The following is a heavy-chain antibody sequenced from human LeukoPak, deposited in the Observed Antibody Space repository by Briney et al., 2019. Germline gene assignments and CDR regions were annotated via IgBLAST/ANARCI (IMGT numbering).Heavy chain of an antibody. V-gene: IGHV3-7*01. D-gene: IGHD6-19*01. CDR3: ARHTNGWYGAFDI. Sequence: GGSLRLSCAVSGFIFSTYWMTWVRQAPGKGLEWVGNIKEDGSEKYYVDSVRGRFTISRDIAKNSLYLQMNSLRAEDTAVYYCARHTNGWYGAFDIWGQGTMVTVSS. CDR1: GFIFSTYW. J-gene: IGHJ3*02. CDR2: IKEDGSEK.